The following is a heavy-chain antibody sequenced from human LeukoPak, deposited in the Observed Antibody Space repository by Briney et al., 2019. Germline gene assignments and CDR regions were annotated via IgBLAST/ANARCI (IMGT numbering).Heavy chain of an antibody. CDR1: GGSISSGDYY. D-gene: IGHD3-10*01. CDR3: ARASYYCGSESHDY. J-gene: IGHJ4*02. Sequence: SQTLSLTCTVSGGSISSGDYYWSWIRQPPGKGLEWIGYIYYSGSTYYNPSLKSRVTISVDTSKNQFSLKLSSVTAADTAVYYCARASYYCGSESHDYWGQGTLVTVSS. CDR2: IYYSGST. V-gene: IGHV4-30-4*01.